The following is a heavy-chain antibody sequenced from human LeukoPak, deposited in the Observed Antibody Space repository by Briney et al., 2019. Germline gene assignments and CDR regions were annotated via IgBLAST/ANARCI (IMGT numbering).Heavy chain of an antibody. D-gene: IGHD5-24*01. Sequence: SETLSLTCTVSGGSLSSGDYYWGWVRQPPGKGLEWLGYIYYSGSTYYNPSLKSRVTISVDTSKNQFSLKLSSVTAADTAVYYCARGAGRWLQSGFAYGGQGTLVTVSS. CDR1: GGSLSSGDYY. V-gene: IGHV4-30-4*01. CDR2: IYYSGST. CDR3: ARGAGRWLQSGFAY. J-gene: IGHJ4*02.